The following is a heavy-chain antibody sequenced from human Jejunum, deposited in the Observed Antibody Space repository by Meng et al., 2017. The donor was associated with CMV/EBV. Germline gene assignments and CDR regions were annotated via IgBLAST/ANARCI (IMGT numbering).Heavy chain of an antibody. V-gene: IGHV1-18*01. CDR2: ISAYNGNT. Sequence: HRVQPGAEVKKPGASVKVSCKASGYTFTSYGISWVRQAPGQGLEWMGWISAYNGNTNYAQKLQGRVTMTTDTSTSTAYMELRSLRSDDTAVYYCARARLGGYCSSTSCADNWFDPWGQGTLVTVSS. CDR3: ARARLGGYCSSTSCADNWFDP. D-gene: IGHD2-2*01. J-gene: IGHJ5*02. CDR1: GYTFTSYG.